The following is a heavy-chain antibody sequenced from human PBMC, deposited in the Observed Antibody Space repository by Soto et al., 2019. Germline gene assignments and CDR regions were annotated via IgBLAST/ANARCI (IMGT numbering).Heavy chain of an antibody. CDR3: ARLMVAATYAFDI. Sequence: QLQLQESGPGLVKPSETLSLTCTVSGGSISSSSYYWGWIRQPPGKGLEWIGSIYYSGSTYYNPSLKSRVTISVDTSKNQFSLKLSSVTAADTAVYYCARLMVAATYAFDIWGQGTIVTVSS. D-gene: IGHD2-15*01. V-gene: IGHV4-39*01. CDR2: IYYSGST. CDR1: GGSISSSSYY. J-gene: IGHJ3*02.